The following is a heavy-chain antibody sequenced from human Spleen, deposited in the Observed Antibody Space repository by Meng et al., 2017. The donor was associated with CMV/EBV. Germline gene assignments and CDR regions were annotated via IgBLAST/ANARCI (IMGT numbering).Heavy chain of an antibody. CDR3: AKALYTNYYSTYYGLDV. V-gene: IGHV1-2*02. J-gene: IGHJ6*02. Sequence: ASVKVSCKGSGYTFSDSYMHWVRQAPGQGLEWMGWINPKSGGTNYAQRFQGRVTMTRDTSIRTVYMELRRLRSDDTAVYYCAKALYTNYYSTYYGLDVWGQGTTVTVSS. CDR1: GYTFSDSY. CDR2: INPKSGGT. D-gene: IGHD3-22*01.